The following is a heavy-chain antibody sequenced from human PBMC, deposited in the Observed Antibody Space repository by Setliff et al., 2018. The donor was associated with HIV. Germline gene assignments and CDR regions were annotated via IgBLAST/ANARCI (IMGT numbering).Heavy chain of an antibody. V-gene: IGHV1-2*02. CDR2: INPETGDP. Sequence: RASVKVSCKTSGYRFIGHYLHWVRLAPGQGPEWVGWINPETGDPNYAQKFRGRVLMTRDTSITTAFLHVAKLTSDDTAIYYCATGIPSDLDYWGQGTLVTAPQ. J-gene: IGHJ4*01. CDR1: GYRFIGHY. D-gene: IGHD2-21*01. CDR3: ATGIPSDLDY.